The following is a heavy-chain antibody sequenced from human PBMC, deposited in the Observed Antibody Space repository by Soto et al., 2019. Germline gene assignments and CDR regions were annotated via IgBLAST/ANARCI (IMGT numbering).Heavy chain of an antibody. Sequence: QVTLKESGPVLVKPTEPLTLGCTVSGLSITDSEMGVSWIRQPPGQPLEWLAHIDSSGEKSYRTFLKSRLAISKDTSKSQIVLTMTNMDPADTATYYCARRHLAVAVSPWFDPWGQGIPVTVSS. V-gene: IGHV2-26*01. CDR1: GLSITDSEMG. D-gene: IGHD6-19*01. J-gene: IGHJ5*02. CDR3: ARRHLAVAVSPWFDP. CDR2: IDSSGEK.